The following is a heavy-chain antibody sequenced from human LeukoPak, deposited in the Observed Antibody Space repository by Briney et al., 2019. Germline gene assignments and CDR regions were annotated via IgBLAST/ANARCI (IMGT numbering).Heavy chain of an antibody. CDR1: GFTFSSYA. CDR2: ISYDGSNK. J-gene: IGHJ5*02. Sequence: PGGSLRLSCAASGFTFSSYAMHWVRQAPGKGLEWVAVISYDGSNKYYADSVKGRFTISRDNSKNTLYLQMNSLRAEDTAVYYCARDQHYYDSSGYPRFDPWGQGTLVTVSS. CDR3: ARDQHYYDSSGYPRFDP. V-gene: IGHV3-30*19. D-gene: IGHD3-22*01.